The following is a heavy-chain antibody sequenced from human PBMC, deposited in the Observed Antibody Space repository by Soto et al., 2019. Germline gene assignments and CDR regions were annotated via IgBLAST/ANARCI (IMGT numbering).Heavy chain of an antibody. Sequence: QVQLVQSGAEGKKPGASVKVSCKASGYTFTSYAMHWVRQAPGQRLEWMGWINAGNGNTKYSQKFQGRVTITRDTAASTAYMELISLRSEETAVYSCARGLRDYGSCDYWGQGTLVTVSS. D-gene: IGHD3-10*01. V-gene: IGHV1-3*01. CDR2: INAGNGNT. CDR1: GYTFTSYA. J-gene: IGHJ4*02. CDR3: ARGLRDYGSCDY.